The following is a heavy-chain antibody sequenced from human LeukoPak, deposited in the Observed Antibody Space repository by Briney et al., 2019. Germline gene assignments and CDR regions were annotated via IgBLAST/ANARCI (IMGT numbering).Heavy chain of an antibody. V-gene: IGHV3-23*01. CDR2: TSGSGTSK. J-gene: IGHJ4*02. CDR1: GFTFSSYA. CDR3: AKDGSGWFGELLSPYFDY. Sequence: GRSLRLSCAASGFTFSSYAMSWVRQAPGKGLEWVSGTSGSGTSKYYADSVKGRFTISRDNSKNTLYLQINSLRAEDTAVYYCAKDGSGWFGELLSPYFDYWGQGTLVTVSS. D-gene: IGHD3-10*01.